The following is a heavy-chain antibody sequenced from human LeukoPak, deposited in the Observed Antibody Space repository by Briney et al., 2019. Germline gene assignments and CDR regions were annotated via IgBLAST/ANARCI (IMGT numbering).Heavy chain of an antibody. CDR2: IYYSGST. V-gene: IGHV4-59*01. Sequence: SETLSLTCTVSGGSISSYYWSWIRQPPGKGLEWIGYIYYSGSTNYDPSLKSRVTISVDTSKNQFSLKLSSVTAADTAVYYCASSDSSGYYDYWGQGTLVTVSS. CDR1: GGSISSYY. D-gene: IGHD3-22*01. CDR3: ASSDSSGYYDY. J-gene: IGHJ4*02.